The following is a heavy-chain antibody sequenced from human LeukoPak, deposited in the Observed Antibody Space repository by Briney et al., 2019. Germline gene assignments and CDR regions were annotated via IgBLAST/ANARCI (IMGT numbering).Heavy chain of an antibody. J-gene: IGHJ4*02. CDR1: GFTFDDYA. D-gene: IGHD3-22*01. CDR2: IYSGGST. V-gene: IGHV3-53*01. Sequence: GGSLRLSCAASGFTFDDYAMHWVRQAPGKGLEWVSVIYSGGSTYYADSVKGRFTISRDNSKNTLYLQMNSLRAEDTAVYYCARDYGDYYDSSGFDYWGQGTLVTVSS. CDR3: ARDYGDYYDSSGFDY.